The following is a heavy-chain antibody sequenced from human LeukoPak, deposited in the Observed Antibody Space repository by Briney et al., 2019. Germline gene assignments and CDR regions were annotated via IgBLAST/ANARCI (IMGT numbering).Heavy chain of an antibody. D-gene: IGHD3-3*01. CDR2: IKQDGSDK. J-gene: IGHJ6*03. CDR1: GFTFSSYW. CDR3: ARHNYDFWSVYMDV. V-gene: IGHV3-7*01. Sequence: QSGGSLTLSCAASGFTFSSYWMSWLRQAPGKGLEWLANIKQDGSDKYYVDSVKGRFTISRDNAKNSLYLQMNSLRAEDTAVYYCARHNYDFWSVYMDVWGKGATVTVSS.